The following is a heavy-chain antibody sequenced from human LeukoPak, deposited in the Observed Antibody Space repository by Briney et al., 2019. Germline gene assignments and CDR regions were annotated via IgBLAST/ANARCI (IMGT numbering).Heavy chain of an antibody. CDR2: IYYSGST. J-gene: IGHJ6*03. CDR3: ARQGGYDYRGVGYYYMDV. V-gene: IGHV4-59*01. D-gene: IGHD5-12*01. CDR1: GGSISSYY. Sequence: SETLSLTCTVSGGSISSYYWSWIRQPPGKGLEWIGYIYYSGSTNYNPSLKSRVTISVDTSKNQFSLKLSSVTAADTAVYYCARQGGYDYRGVGYYYMDVWGKGTTVTVSS.